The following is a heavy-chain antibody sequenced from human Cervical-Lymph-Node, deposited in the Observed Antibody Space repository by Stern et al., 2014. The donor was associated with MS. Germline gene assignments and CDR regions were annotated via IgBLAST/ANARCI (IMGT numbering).Heavy chain of an antibody. Sequence: EVQLLESGGTLVQPGGSLRLSCAASGFTFSSYAMSWVRQAPGKGLAWVSVISGSDGSTFYADSVKGRFTISRDNSKNTLFLQMNSLRAEDTAVYYCAKVYGSGPFDYWGQGTLVTVSS. V-gene: IGHV3-23*01. D-gene: IGHD6-19*01. CDR1: GFTFSSYA. CDR3: AKVYGSGPFDY. CDR2: ISGSDGST. J-gene: IGHJ4*02.